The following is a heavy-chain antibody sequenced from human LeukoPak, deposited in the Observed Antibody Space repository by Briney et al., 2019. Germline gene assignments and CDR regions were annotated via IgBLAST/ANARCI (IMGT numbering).Heavy chain of an antibody. CDR3: ARVSGYDWESFYDY. CDR2: LYYSGST. V-gene: IGHV4-59*01. D-gene: IGHD5-12*01. J-gene: IGHJ4*02. Sequence: SETLSLTCTVSGGSISRYYWTWIRQPPGKGLEWIGYLYYSGSTIYNPSLKSRVTISVDTSKNQFSLKLSSVTAADTAMYYCARVSGYDWESFYDYWGQGSLVTVSS. CDR1: GGSISRYY.